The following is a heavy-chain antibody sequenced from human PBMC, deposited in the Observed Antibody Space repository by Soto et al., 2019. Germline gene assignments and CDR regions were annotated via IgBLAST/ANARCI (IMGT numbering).Heavy chain of an antibody. CDR2: MNPNSGNT. V-gene: IGHV1-8*01. Sequence: QVQLVQSGAEVKKPGASVKVSCKASGYTFTSYDINWVRQATGQGLEWMGWMNPNSGNTGYAQKFQGRVTMTRNTSISTAYMELSSLRSEETAVYYCATTPATVTTGAFDIWGQGTMVTVSS. CDR3: ATTPATVTTGAFDI. D-gene: IGHD4-17*01. CDR1: GYTFTSYD. J-gene: IGHJ3*02.